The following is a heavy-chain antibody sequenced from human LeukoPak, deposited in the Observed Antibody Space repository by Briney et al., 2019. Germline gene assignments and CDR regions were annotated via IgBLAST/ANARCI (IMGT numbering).Heavy chain of an antibody. CDR1: GFTLSIFG. J-gene: IGHJ4*02. CDR2: KRYGGTNK. V-gene: IGHV3-30*02. D-gene: IGHD3-22*01. Sequence: GGSLRLSCTASGFTLSIFGMHWVRQAPGKGLVWVAFKRYGGTNKYYADSVKGRFTISRDNSKNTLYLQRNSLRAEDTAVYYCAKEKKYYYDGSGYPGYDYWGQGTLVTVSS. CDR3: AKEKKYYYDGSGYPGYDY.